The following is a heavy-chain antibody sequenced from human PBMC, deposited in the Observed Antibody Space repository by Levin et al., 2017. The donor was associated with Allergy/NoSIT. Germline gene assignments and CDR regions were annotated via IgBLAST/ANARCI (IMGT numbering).Heavy chain of an antibody. V-gene: IGHV3-23*01. CDR3: AKETGTGSPTQPDY. D-gene: IGHD1-26*01. J-gene: IGHJ4*02. CDR1: GFTFSSYA. CDR2: IDVSGSRR. Sequence: GGSLRLSCAASGFTFSSYAMSLVRQAPGKGLEWVSTIDVSGSRRYYADSVKGRFTISRDNSKNTLYLQMNSLRAEDTALYYCAKETGTGSPTQPDYWGQGTLVTVSS.